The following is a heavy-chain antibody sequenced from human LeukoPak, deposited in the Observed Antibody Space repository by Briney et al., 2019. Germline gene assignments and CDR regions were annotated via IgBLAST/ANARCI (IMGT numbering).Heavy chain of an antibody. V-gene: IGHV4-34*01. D-gene: IGHD3-16*02. CDR1: GGSFSGYY. CDR3: ARAYLDYVWGSYRYTGVFDY. CDR2: INHSGST. Sequence: SETLSLTCAVYGGSFSGYYWSWIRQSPGKGLEWIGEINHSGSTNYNPSLKSRVTISVDTSKNQFSLKLSSVTAADTAVYYCARAYLDYVWGSYRYTGVFDYWGQGTLVTVSS. J-gene: IGHJ4*02.